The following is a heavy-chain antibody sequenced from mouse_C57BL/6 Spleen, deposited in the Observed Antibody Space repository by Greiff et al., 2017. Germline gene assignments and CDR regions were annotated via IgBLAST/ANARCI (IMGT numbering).Heavy chain of an antibody. J-gene: IGHJ3*01. D-gene: IGHD2-5*01. CDR1: GFTFSSYA. Sequence: EVQRVESGGGLVKPGGSLKLSCAASGFTFSSYAMSWVRQTPEKRLEWVATISDGGSYTYYPDNVKGRFTISRDNAKNNLYLQMSHLKSEDTAMYYCARERSYSNYSFAYWGQGTLVTVSA. CDR2: ISDGGSYT. CDR3: ARERSYSNYSFAY. V-gene: IGHV5-4*01.